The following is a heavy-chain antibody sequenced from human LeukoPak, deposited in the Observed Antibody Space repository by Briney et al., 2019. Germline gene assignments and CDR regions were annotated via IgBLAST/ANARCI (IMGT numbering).Heavy chain of an antibody. CDR3: TRDSPRGGATSDY. J-gene: IGHJ4*02. Sequence: GGSLRLSCAASGFIFSTYWMHWVRQAPGKGLVWVSRINSDGSGTWYADFVKGRFTISRDNAENTLYLHMNSLRAEDTAVYFCTRDSPRGGATSDYWGQGALVTASS. D-gene: IGHD1-26*01. CDR2: INSDGSGT. V-gene: IGHV3-74*01. CDR1: GFIFSTYW.